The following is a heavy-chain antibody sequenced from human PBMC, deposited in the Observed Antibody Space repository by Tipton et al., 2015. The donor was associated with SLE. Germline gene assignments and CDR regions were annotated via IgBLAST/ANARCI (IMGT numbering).Heavy chain of an antibody. V-gene: IGHV4-59*01. CDR2: IHYRGST. J-gene: IGHJ2*01. CDR3: ARDRYCGAGSCFDWYFDL. CDR1: GGSISGYY. D-gene: IGHD2-15*01. Sequence: LRLSCTVSGGSISGYYWSWVRQPPGQGLEWIGYIHYRGSTNYNPSLKSRVTISLDTSENQFSLKLSSVTAADMAVYYCARDRYCGAGSCFDWYFDLWGRGTLVTVSS.